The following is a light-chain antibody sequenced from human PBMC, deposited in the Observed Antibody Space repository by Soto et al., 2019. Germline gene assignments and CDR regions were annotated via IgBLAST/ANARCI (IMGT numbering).Light chain of an antibody. CDR1: QSVSSSY. Sequence: EIVLTQSPGTLSLSPGDRATLSCRASQSVSSSYLAWYQQKPGQAPGLLIYGASSRATGIPDRFSGSGSGTDFTLTISRLEPEDFAVYYCHQYSKWPLTLGGGTKVDIK. J-gene: IGKJ4*01. CDR3: HQYSKWPLT. CDR2: GAS. V-gene: IGKV3-20*01.